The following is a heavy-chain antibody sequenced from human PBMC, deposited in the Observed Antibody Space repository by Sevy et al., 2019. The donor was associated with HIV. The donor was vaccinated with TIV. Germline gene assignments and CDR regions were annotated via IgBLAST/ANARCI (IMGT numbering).Heavy chain of an antibody. CDR1: DRSMSSYF. J-gene: IGHJ4*02. CDR2: IYYNGNP. Sequence: SETLSLTCTVSDRSMSSYFWSWIRQPPGKGLEWIGYIYYNGNPNYNPSLESRVTMSIHTSMKQFSLKLRSVTAADTAMYYCARGTRDGYNLYFDSWGQGTLVTVSS. V-gene: IGHV4-59*01. D-gene: IGHD5-12*01. CDR3: ARGTRDGYNLYFDS.